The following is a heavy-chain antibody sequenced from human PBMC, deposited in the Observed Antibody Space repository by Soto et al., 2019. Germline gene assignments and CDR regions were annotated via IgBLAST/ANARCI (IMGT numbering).Heavy chain of an antibody. Sequence: GESLKMSCNVSRRTFINDWIAWVRQMLGKGLEWMGIIYPGDSDARYSPSFAGQVTISVDKSITTAYLHWSSLEASDSAVYYCARQGPMAATNADCLDI. D-gene: IGHD6-19*01. CDR1: RRTFINDW. CDR2: IYPGDSDA. J-gene: IGHJ3*02. CDR3: ARQGPMAATNADCLDI. V-gene: IGHV5-51*01.